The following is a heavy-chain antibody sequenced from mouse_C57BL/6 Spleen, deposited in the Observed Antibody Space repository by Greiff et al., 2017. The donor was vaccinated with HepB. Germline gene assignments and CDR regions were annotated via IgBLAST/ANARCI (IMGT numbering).Heavy chain of an antibody. CDR2: IDPETGGT. Sequence: VKLQESGAELVRPGASVTLSCKASGYTFTDYEMHWVKQTPVHGLEWIGAIDPETGGTAYNQKFKGKARLTADKSSSTAYMELRSLTSEDSAVYYCTREYYGSSHYWYFDVSGTGTTVTVSS. V-gene: IGHV1-15*01. D-gene: IGHD1-1*01. CDR3: TREYYGSSHYWYFDV. J-gene: IGHJ1*03. CDR1: GYTFTDYE.